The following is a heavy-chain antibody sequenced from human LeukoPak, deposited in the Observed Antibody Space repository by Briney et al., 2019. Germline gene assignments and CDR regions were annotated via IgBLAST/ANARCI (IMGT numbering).Heavy chain of an antibody. D-gene: IGHD3-10*01. Sequence: GGSLRLSCAASGFTFSSYGMHWVRQAPGKGLEWVAVISYDGSNKYYADSVKGRFTISRDNSKSTLYLQMNSLRAEDTAVYYCATDDYYGSGSYSFDYWGQGTLVTVSS. V-gene: IGHV3-30*03. CDR3: ATDDYYGSGSYSFDY. J-gene: IGHJ4*02. CDR1: GFTFSSYG. CDR2: ISYDGSNK.